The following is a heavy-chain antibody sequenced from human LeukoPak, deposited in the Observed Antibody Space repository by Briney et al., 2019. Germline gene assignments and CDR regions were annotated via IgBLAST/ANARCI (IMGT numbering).Heavy chain of an antibody. V-gene: IGHV1-46*01. J-gene: IGHJ4*02. D-gene: IGHD2-15*01. Sequence: ASVKVSCKASGYTFTSYYMHWVRQAPGQGLEWMGIINPSGGSTSYAQKLQGRVTMTTDTSTSTAYMELRSLRSDDTAVYYCARDEDGGSVDYWGQGTLVTVSS. CDR1: GYTFTSYY. CDR3: ARDEDGGSVDY. CDR2: INPSGGST.